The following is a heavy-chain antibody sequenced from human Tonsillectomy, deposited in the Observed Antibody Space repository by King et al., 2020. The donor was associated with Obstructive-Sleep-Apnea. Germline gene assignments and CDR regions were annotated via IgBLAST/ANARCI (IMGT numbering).Heavy chain of an antibody. D-gene: IGHD5-18*01. Sequence: QLVQSGTEVKKPGSSVKVSCRASGATFNSYIINWVRQAPGQGLEWMGGIVPILGTANYAQKFQGRLTITADESTITAYLDLSSLKFEDTATYFCARDSADTAMVNWGQGTLVTVSS. V-gene: IGHV1-69*16. CDR3: ARDSADTAMVN. CDR1: GATFNSYI. CDR2: IVPILGTA. J-gene: IGHJ4*02.